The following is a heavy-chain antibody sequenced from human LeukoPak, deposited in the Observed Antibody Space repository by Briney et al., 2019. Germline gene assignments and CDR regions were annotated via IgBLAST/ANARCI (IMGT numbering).Heavy chain of an antibody. D-gene: IGHD3-10*01. J-gene: IGHJ4*02. V-gene: IGHV4-39*07. Sequence: PSETLSLTCTVSGGSISKSTYYWGWIRQPPGKGLEWIGSIYYSGSTYYNPSLKSRVTISIDTSKNQFSLKLSSVTAADTAEYYCARETSVLWFGELQIGDFDYWGQGTLVTVSS. CDR3: ARETSVLWFGELQIGDFDY. CDR2: IYYSGST. CDR1: GGSISKSTYY.